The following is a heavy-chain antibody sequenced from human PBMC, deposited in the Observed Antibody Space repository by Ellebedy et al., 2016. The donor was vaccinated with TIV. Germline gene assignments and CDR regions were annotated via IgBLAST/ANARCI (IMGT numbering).Heavy chain of an antibody. CDR3: ARSDGEYQLLPSGY. D-gene: IGHD2-2*01. V-gene: IGHV3-20*01. Sequence: GESLKISCAASGFTFDDYGMSWVRQAPGKGLEWVSGINWNGGSTGYADSVKGRFTISRDNAKNSLYLQMNSLRAEDTALYHCARSDGEYQLLPSGYWGQGTLVTVSS. J-gene: IGHJ4*02. CDR2: INWNGGST. CDR1: GFTFDDYG.